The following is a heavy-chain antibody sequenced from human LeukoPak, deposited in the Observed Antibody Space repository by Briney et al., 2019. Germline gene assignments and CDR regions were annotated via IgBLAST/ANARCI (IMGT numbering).Heavy chain of an antibody. J-gene: IGHJ4*02. Sequence: GESLKISCKGSGYSFPSYWIGWVRQMPGRGLEWMGIIYPGDSDTRYSPSFQGQVTISADKSISTAYLQWSSLKASDTAIYYCARLKERTIDYWGQGTLVTVSS. CDR3: ARLKERTIDY. CDR2: IYPGDSDT. CDR1: GYSFPSYW. V-gene: IGHV5-51*03.